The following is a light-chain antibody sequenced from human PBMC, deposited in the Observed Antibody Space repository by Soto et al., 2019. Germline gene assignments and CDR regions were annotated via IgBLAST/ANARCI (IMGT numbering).Light chain of an antibody. Sequence: EIVLTQSPATLSLSPGERATLSCRASQTVSNYLGWYQQKPGQAPRLLIYGASNMATGIPARFSGSGSGTDFTLTISSLEPEDFAVYYCQQRSNWITFGQGTRLEIK. J-gene: IGKJ5*01. CDR3: QQRSNWIT. V-gene: IGKV3-11*01. CDR1: QTVSNY. CDR2: GAS.